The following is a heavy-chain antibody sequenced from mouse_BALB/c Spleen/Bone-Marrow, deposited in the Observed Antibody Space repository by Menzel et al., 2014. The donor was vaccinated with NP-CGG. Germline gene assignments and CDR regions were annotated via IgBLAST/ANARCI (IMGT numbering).Heavy chain of an antibody. D-gene: IGHD1-1*01. CDR1: GYAFSNNW. Sequence: QVQLQQSGAEMVRPGSSVKISCKASGYAFSNNWMDWMKQRPGQGLEWIGQIYPGDGDTNYNGKFKGKATLTVDKSSSIAYMQLSSLTSEDSAVYFCHYFGSDYYVMDYWGQGTSVTVSS. CDR3: HYFGSDYYVMDY. J-gene: IGHJ4*01. V-gene: IGHV1-80*01. CDR2: IYPGDGDT.